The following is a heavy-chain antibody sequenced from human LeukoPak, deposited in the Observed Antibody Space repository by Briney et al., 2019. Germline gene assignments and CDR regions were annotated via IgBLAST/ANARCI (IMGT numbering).Heavy chain of an antibody. CDR1: GFTFSSYG. D-gene: IGHD6-13*01. CDR2: IWYDGSNK. J-gene: IGHJ6*02. V-gene: IGHV3-33*01. CDR3: ARNRIAAADSYGMDV. Sequence: GGSLRLSCAASGFTFSSYGMHWVRQAPGKGLEWVAVIWYDGSNKYYADSVKGRFTISRDNSKNTLYLQMKSLRAEDTAVYYCARNRIAAADSYGMDVWGQGTTVTVSS.